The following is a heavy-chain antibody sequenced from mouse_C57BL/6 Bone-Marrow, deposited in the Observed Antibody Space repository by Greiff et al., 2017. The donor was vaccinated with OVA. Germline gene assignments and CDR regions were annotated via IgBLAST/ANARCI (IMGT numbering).Heavy chain of an antibody. J-gene: IGHJ3*01. CDR3: ARGGFEFAY. CDR1: GYTFTSYW. CDR2: IYPGSGST. V-gene: IGHV1-55*01. Sequence: QVQLQQPGAELVKPGASVKMSCKASGYTFTSYWITWVKQRPGQGLEWIGDIYPGSGSTNYNEKFKSKDTLTVDTSSSTAYMQLSILTSDDSAGYCCARGGFEFAYWGQGTLVTVSA. D-gene: IGHD3-1*01.